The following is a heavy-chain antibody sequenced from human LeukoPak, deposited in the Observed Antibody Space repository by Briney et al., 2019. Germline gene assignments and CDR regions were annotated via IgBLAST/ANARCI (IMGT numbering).Heavy chain of an antibody. Sequence: GGSLRLSCAASGFIFSSYAMSWVRQAPGKGLEWVSAISGSGGSTYYADSVKGRFTISRDTSKNTLYLQMNSLRAEDTAVYYCAKGRMVRGVNWFDPWGQGTLVTVSS. D-gene: IGHD3-10*01. V-gene: IGHV3-23*01. J-gene: IGHJ5*02. CDR3: AKGRMVRGVNWFDP. CDR1: GFIFSSYA. CDR2: ISGSGGST.